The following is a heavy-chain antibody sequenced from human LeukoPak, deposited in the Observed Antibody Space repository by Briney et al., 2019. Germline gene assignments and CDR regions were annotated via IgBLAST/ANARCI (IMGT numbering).Heavy chain of an antibody. V-gene: IGHV3-74*01. CDR3: ASGSPAGDY. D-gene: IGHD1-26*01. Sequence: GSLRLSCAASGFTFSSHWMHWVRQAPGKGLVWVSRIKSDGSSTSYADSVKGRFTISRDNAKNTLYLQMNSLRAEDTAVYYCASGSPAGDYWGQGTLVTVSS. CDR1: GFTFSSHW. J-gene: IGHJ4*02. CDR2: IKSDGSST.